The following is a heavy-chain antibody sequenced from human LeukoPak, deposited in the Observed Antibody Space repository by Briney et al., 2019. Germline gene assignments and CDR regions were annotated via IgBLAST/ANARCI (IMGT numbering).Heavy chain of an antibody. J-gene: IGHJ4*02. CDR1: GFIFEDYG. CDR2: INSDGSST. Sequence: GGSLRLSCGASGFIFEDYGLTWVRQAPGKGLVWVSRINSDGSSTSYADSVKGRFTISRDNAKNTLYLQVNSLRAEDTAVYYCARDRVAAYYDYWGQGTLVTVSS. D-gene: IGHD2-15*01. CDR3: ARDRVAAYYDY. V-gene: IGHV3-74*01.